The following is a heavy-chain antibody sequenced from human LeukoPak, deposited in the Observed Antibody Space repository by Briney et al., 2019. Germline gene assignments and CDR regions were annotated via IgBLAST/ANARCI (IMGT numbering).Heavy chain of an antibody. V-gene: IGHV3-23*01. J-gene: IGHJ1*01. CDR1: GFTFSSYA. D-gene: IGHD3-22*01. CDR3: AKDLDDSSGFYSYHH. CDR2: ISGSGDGT. Sequence: PGGSLRLSCAASGFTFSSYAMSWARQAPGKGLEWVSTISGSGDGTYYADSVKGRFTISRDNSKNTVYLQMNSLRADDTAVYYCAKDLDDSSGFYSYHHWSQGTLVTVSS.